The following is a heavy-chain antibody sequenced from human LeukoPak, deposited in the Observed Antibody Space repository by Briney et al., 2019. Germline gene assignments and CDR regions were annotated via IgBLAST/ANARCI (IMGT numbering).Heavy chain of an antibody. CDR2: IYHSGST. CDR3: ARGPPLGDYVDY. Sequence: PSETLSLTCAVSGGSISSGGYSWSWIRQPPGKGLEWIGYIYHSGSTYYNPSLKSRVTISVDRSKNQFSLKLSSVTAADTAVYYCARGPPLGDYVDYWGQGTLVTVSS. CDR1: GGSISSGGYS. V-gene: IGHV4-30-2*01. J-gene: IGHJ4*02. D-gene: IGHD2-15*01.